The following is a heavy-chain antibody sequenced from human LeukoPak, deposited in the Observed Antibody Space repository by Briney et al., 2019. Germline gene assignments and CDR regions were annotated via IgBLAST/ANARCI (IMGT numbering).Heavy chain of an antibody. D-gene: IGHD5-24*01. CDR1: GFTFDDYA. J-gene: IGHJ4*02. CDR3: AKARDGYNYRYFDY. V-gene: IGHV3-9*01. CDR2: ISWNSGSI. Sequence: GGSLRLSCAASGFTFDDYAMHWVRQAPGKGLEWVSGISWNSGSIGYADSVKGRFTISRDNAKNSLYPQMNSLRAEDTALYYCAKARDGYNYRYFDYWGQGTLVTVSS.